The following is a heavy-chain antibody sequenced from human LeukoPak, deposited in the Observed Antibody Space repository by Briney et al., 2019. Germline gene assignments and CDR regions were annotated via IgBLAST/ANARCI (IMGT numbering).Heavy chain of an antibody. D-gene: IGHD5-12*01. J-gene: IGHJ4*02. Sequence: GGSLRLSCAASGFTFSSYAMSWVRQVPGRGLEWVSGISVSGDDTYYADSVKGGFTISRDNSNDTLYLQMNSLRAEDTAVFYYAKLKRYSGYGENYFDYWGQGTLVTVSS. CDR3: AKLKRYSGYGENYFDY. CDR1: GFTFSSYA. CDR2: ISVSGDDT. V-gene: IGHV3-23*01.